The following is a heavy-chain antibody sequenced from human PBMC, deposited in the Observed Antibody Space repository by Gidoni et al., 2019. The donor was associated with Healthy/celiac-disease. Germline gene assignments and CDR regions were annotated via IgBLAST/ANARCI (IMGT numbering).Heavy chain of an antibody. D-gene: IGHD3-22*01. J-gene: IGHJ4*02. V-gene: IGHV3-21*01. CDR2: ISSSKSYI. Sequence: EVQLVESGGGLVKPGGSLSLSCAASGLTFSNYSMNWVRQAPGKGLEWISSISSSKSYIYYADTVKGRVTISRDNAKNSLYLQMNSLRAEDTAVYYCARDHSNGYNLDYWGQGTLVTVSS. CDR3: ARDHSNGYNLDY. CDR1: GLTFSNYS.